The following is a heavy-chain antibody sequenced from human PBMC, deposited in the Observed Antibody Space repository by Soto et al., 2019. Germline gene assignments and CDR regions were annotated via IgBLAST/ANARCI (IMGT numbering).Heavy chain of an antibody. CDR1: GFTFSSYA. CDR3: ARGDRLWSGYYSFLFDP. Sequence: GGSLRLSCAASGFTFSSYAMHWVRQAPGKGLEWVAVISYDGSNKYYADSVKGRFTISRDNSKNTLYLQMNSLRAEDTAVYYCARGDRLWSGYYSFLFDPWGQGTLVTVSS. V-gene: IGHV3-30-3*01. CDR2: ISYDGSNK. J-gene: IGHJ5*02. D-gene: IGHD3-3*01.